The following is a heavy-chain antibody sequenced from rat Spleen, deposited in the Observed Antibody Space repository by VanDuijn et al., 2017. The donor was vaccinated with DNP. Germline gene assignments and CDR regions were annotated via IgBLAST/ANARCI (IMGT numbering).Heavy chain of an antibody. J-gene: IGHJ2*01. CDR3: VREGGSYDGSYPHY. D-gene: IGHD1-12*02. V-gene: IGHV4-2*01. CDR2: INKDSSIL. Sequence: EVKLVESGGGLVQPGRSLKLSCATSGFNFNDYWMGWVRQAPGKGLDWIGEINKDSSILNYTPSLKDKFTISRDNAQNTLYLQMSKLGSEDSAIYFCVREGGSYDGSYPHYWGQGVMVTVSS. CDR1: GFNFNDYW.